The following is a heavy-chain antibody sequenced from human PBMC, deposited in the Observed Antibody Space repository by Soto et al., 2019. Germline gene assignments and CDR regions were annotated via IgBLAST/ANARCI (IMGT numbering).Heavy chain of an antibody. V-gene: IGHV4-39*07. CDR3: ARFQQEMLAATSVGSRSDQNWFDP. J-gene: IGHJ5*02. D-gene: IGHD6-6*01. CDR1: GGSISSDNYH. Sequence: PSETLSLTCTVSGGSISSDNYHWTWIRQPPGKGLEWIGEINHSGSTNYNPSLKSRVTISVDTSKNQFSLKLSSVTAADTAVYYCARFQQEMLAATSVGSRSDQNWFDPWGQGTLVTVSS. CDR2: INHSGST.